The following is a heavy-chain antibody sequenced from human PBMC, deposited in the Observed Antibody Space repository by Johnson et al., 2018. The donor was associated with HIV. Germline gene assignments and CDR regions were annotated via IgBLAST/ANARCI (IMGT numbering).Heavy chain of an antibody. CDR1: GFTVSSNY. CDR3: ARDGAADNAFDI. V-gene: IGHV3-74*01. CDR2: INPDGSST. Sequence: VQLVESGGGLVQPGGSLRLSCAASGFTVSSNYMSWVRQAPGKGLVWVSRINPDGSSTDYADSVKGRFTISRDNAKNTLYLQMNSLRAEDTAVYYCARDGAADNAFDIWGQGTMVTVS. J-gene: IGHJ3*02. D-gene: IGHD3-16*01.